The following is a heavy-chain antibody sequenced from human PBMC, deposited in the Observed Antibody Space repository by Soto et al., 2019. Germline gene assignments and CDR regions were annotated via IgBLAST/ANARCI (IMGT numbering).Heavy chain of an antibody. CDR2: IGPNPANT. J-gene: IGHJ4*02. D-gene: IGHD2-2*01. CDR3: TTARHCSSDACPAAE. Sequence: EVQLLESGGGLVQPGGSLRLSCAASGFPFSSSGMLWVRQPPGEGLEWVSAIGPNPANTNYRDSVKGRFTIPRDNSRNTVFLHMTALRAEDTALYYCTTARHCSSDACPAAEWGQGTLITVSS. CDR1: GFPFSSSG. V-gene: IGHV3-23*01.